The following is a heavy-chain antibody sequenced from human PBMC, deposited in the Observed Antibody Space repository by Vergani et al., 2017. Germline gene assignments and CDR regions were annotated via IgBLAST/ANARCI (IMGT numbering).Heavy chain of an antibody. J-gene: IGHJ5*02. CDR1: GASVNSYY. CDR3: AGDTHSWQRADR. V-gene: IGHV4-59*02. CDR2: LSTTGGA. Sequence: QVKLQESGPGLVKPSETLSLTCTVSGASVNSYYCNWIRQAPGKGLEWIGSLSTTGGATHASHNPSLTSRVSISVDTSKSQFSLRLTSVTAADSAIYYCAGDTHSWQRADRWGQGLLVSVSS. D-gene: IGHD6-13*01.